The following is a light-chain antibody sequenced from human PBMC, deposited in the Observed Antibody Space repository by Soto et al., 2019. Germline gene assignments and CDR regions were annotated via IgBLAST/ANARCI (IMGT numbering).Light chain of an antibody. CDR3: QQRSDGPPIT. Sequence: IVLSQSPATLSLPPGERATLSCRASQSVSSYLAWYQQKPGQAPRLLIYDASNRATGIPARFSGSGSGTDFTLTISSLEPEDFAVYYCQQRSDGPPITFGQGTRLEIK. CDR2: DAS. J-gene: IGKJ5*01. V-gene: IGKV3-11*01. CDR1: QSVSSY.